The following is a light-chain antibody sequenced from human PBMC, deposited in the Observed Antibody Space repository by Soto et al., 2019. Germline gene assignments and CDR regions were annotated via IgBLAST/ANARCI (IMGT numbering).Light chain of an antibody. CDR1: QSVSSSY. CDR3: QQYGSSFT. Sequence: EIVLTQSPGTLSLSPGERATLSCRASQSVSSSYLAWYQKKPGQAPRLLIYGAYSRATGIPDRFSGSGSGTDFTLTISRLEPEDFAVYYCQQYGSSFTFGPGTKVDIK. CDR2: GAY. V-gene: IGKV3-20*01. J-gene: IGKJ3*01.